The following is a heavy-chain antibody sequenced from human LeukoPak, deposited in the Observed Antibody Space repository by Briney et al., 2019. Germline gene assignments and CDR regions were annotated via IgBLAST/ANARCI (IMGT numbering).Heavy chain of an antibody. CDR1: GGSFSGYY. CDR3: ARARATMIVVVTSLDAFDI. J-gene: IGHJ3*02. CDR2: INHSGST. Sequence: PSETLSLTCAVYGGSFSGYYWSWIRQPPGKGLEWIGEINHSGSTNYNPSLKSRVTISVDTSKNQFSLKLSSVTAADTAVYYCARARATMIVVVTSLDAFDIWGQGTMVTVSS. V-gene: IGHV4-34*01. D-gene: IGHD3-22*01.